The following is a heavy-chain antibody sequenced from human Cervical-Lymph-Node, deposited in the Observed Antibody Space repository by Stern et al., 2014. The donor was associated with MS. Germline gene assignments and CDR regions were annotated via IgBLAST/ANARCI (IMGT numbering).Heavy chain of an antibody. CDR3: TTYLNFDSSGLDH. CDR2: IKGKNEGGTI. J-gene: IGHJ4*02. CDR1: GFTFSNAW. D-gene: IGHD3-22*01. V-gene: IGHV3-15*01. Sequence: EVQLVESGGGLVKPGGSLRLSCAASGFTFSNAWMSWVRQAPGKGLEWVGRIKGKNEGGTIDYAAPVKGRFTISRDGSKNMLYLQMNSLGTEDTAVYYCTTYLNFDSSGLDHWGQGTLLTVSS.